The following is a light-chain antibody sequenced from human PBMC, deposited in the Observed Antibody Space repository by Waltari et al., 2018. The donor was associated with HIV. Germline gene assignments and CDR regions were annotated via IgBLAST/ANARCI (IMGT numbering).Light chain of an antibody. V-gene: IGKV4-1*01. Sequence: DIVLTQSPDSLAVSLGERATINCKSSQSVLYSSHNKNYLAWYQQKPGQPPKLLIYWASTRESGVPDRFSGSGSGTDFTLTISSLQAEDVAVYYCQQYYSTLPYTFGQGTKLEIK. CDR1: QSVLYSSHNKNY. CDR3: QQYYSTLPYT. CDR2: WAS. J-gene: IGKJ2*01.